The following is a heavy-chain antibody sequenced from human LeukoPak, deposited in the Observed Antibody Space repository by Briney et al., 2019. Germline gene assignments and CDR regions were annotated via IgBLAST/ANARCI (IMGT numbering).Heavy chain of an antibody. CDR1: GFTFSNYG. J-gene: IGHJ4*02. V-gene: IGHV3-30*18. CDR2: ISYDGSNK. Sequence: PGRSLRLSCAASGFTFSNYGIHWVRQAPGKGLEWVAVISYDGSNKYYADSVKGRFTISRDNSKNTLYLQMNSLRAEDTAVYYCAKVLSVTTPSFDYWGQGTLVTVSS. CDR3: AKVLSVTTPSFDY. D-gene: IGHD4-17*01.